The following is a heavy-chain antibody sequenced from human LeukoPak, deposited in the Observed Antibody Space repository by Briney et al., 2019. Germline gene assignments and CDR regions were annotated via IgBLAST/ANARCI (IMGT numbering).Heavy chain of an antibody. CDR1: GFTFSRYW. Sequence: GGSLRLSCAASGFTFSRYWMSWVRQAPGKGLEWVANIKQDGSEKYYVDSVKGRFTISRDNAKISLYLQMSSLRAEDTAIYYCARSAGSSGWYEGYYFDYWGQGTLVTVSS. J-gene: IGHJ4*02. CDR2: IKQDGSEK. V-gene: IGHV3-7*01. CDR3: ARSAGSSGWYEGYYFDY. D-gene: IGHD6-13*01.